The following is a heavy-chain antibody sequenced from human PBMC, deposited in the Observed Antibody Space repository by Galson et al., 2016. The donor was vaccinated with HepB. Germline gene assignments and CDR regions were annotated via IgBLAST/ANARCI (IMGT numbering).Heavy chain of an antibody. CDR3: VNLGTTRT. D-gene: IGHD1-26*01. CDR2: INSDGSTT. Sequence: SLRLSCAASGFTFSSYWMHWVRQAPGKGLVWVSRINSDGSTTHYADSVKGRFTISRDNARNTLYLQMNNLRAEDTAVYYCVNLGTTRTWGQGTQVTVS. CDR1: GFTFSSYW. V-gene: IGHV3-74*01. J-gene: IGHJ5*02.